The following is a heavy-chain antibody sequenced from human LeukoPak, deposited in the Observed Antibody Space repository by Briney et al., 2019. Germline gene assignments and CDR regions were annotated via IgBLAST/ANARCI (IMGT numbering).Heavy chain of an antibody. CDR3: AKDLIAAAGTRRVFDY. CDR2: IWYDGSNK. V-gene: IGHV3-33*06. Sequence: GGSLRLSCAASGFTFSSYGMHWVRQAPGKGLEWVAVIWYDGSNKYYADSVKGRFTISRDNSKNTLYLQMNSLRAEDTAVYYCAKDLIAAAGTRRVFDYWGQGTLVTVSS. J-gene: IGHJ4*02. D-gene: IGHD6-13*01. CDR1: GFTFSSYG.